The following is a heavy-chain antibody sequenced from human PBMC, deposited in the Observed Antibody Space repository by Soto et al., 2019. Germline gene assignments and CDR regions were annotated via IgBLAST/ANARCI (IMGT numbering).Heavy chain of an antibody. D-gene: IGHD6-6*01. J-gene: IGHJ2*01. CDR2: IYYSGST. Sequence: QVQLQESGPGLVKPSQTLSLTCTVSGGSISSGGYYWSWIRQHPGKGLEWIGYIYYSGSTYYNPSLKSRVTISVYTSKNQVSLQLSSVTAADTAVYYCARAVAARREWYFDLWGRGTLVTGSS. CDR3: ARAVAARREWYFDL. V-gene: IGHV4-31*03. CDR1: GGSISSGGYY.